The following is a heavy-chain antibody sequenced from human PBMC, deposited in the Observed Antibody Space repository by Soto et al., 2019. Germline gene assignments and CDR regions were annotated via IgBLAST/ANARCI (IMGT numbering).Heavy chain of an antibody. V-gene: IGHV4-38-2*02. CDR1: GYSISSGYY. D-gene: IGHD2-8*01. Sequence: SETLSLTCTVSGYSISSGYYWGWIRQPPGKGLEWIGSIYHSGSTYYNPSLKSRVTISVDTSKNQFSLKLSSVTAADTAVYYCARQKAHGDCFDYWGQGTLVTVSS. CDR2: IYHSGST. J-gene: IGHJ4*02. CDR3: ARQKAHGDCFDY.